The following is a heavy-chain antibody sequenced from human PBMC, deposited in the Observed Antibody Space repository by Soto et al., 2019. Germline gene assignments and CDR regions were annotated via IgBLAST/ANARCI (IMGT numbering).Heavy chain of an antibody. CDR2: ISVSGDNT. D-gene: IGHD2-8*01. CDR3: AKSGVGVAALTFFDS. Sequence: GGSLRLSCAASGFTFSSYAMNWVRQAPGKGLEWVSVISVSGDNTYYADSVEGRFTISRGNSKNTLYLQMNSLRAEDTAVYYYAKSGVGVAALTFFDSWGRGTLVTVSS. J-gene: IGHJ4*02. V-gene: IGHV3-23*01. CDR1: GFTFSSYA.